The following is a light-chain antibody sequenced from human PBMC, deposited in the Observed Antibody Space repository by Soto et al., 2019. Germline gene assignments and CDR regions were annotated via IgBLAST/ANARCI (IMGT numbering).Light chain of an antibody. CDR3: SSYTSSSTLV. V-gene: IGLV2-14*01. J-gene: IGLJ2*01. CDR2: EVS. CDR1: SSDVGDYDY. Sequence: QSVLTQPASVSGSPGQSITISCTGTSSDVGDYDYVSWYQQHPGKAPKLIISEVSNRPSGVSYRFSGSKSGNTASLTISGLQAEDEADYYCSSYTSSSTLVFGGGTKLTVL.